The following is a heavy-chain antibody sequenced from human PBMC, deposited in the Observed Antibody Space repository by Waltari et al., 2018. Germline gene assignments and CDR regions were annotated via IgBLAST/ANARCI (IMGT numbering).Heavy chain of an antibody. CDR3: ARVLRFLEWSHFYMDV. CDR1: GGSISSGGYY. J-gene: IGHJ6*03. Sequence: QVQLQESGPGLVKPSQTLSLTCTVSGGSISSGGYYWSWIRQHPGKGLEWIGYIYYSGSTYYNPSLKGRVTISVDTSKNQFSLKLSSVTAADTAVYYCARVLRFLEWSHFYMDVWGKGTTVTVSS. D-gene: IGHD3-3*01. CDR2: IYYSGST. V-gene: IGHV4-31*03.